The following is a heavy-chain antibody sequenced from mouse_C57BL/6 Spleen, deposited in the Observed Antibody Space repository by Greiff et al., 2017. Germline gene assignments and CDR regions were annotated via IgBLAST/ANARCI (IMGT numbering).Heavy chain of an antibody. CDR3: ARSSSSPWYFDV. V-gene: IGHV1-80*01. Sequence: VKLMESGAELVKPGASVKISCKASGYAFSSYWMNWVKQRPGKGLEWIGQIYPGDGDTNYNGKFKGKATLTADKSSSTAYMQLSSLTSEDSAVYFCARSSSSPWYFDVWGTGTTVTVSS. CDR2: IYPGDGDT. J-gene: IGHJ1*03. D-gene: IGHD1-1*01. CDR1: GYAFSSYW.